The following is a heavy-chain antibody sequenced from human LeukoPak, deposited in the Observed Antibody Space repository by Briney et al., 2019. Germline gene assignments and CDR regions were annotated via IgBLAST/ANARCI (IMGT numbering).Heavy chain of an antibody. D-gene: IGHD2-15*01. Sequence: SETLSLTCTVSGGSISSHYWSWIRQPPGKGLEWIGYIYYSGSTNYNPSLKSRVTISVDTSRNQFSLKLSSVTAADTAVYYCARLEIVVGDAFDIWGRGTMVTVS. CDR2: IYYSGST. CDR1: GGSISSHY. CDR3: ARLEIVVGDAFDI. J-gene: IGHJ3*02. V-gene: IGHV4-59*11.